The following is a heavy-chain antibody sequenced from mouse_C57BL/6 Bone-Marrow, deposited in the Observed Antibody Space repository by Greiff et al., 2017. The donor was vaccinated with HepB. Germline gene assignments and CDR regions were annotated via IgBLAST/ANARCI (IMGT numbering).Heavy chain of an antibody. CDR3: ARSEDSSGPWFAY. CDR1: GYTFTDYY. V-gene: IGHV1-76*01. J-gene: IGHJ3*01. D-gene: IGHD3-2*02. Sequence: QVQLQQSGAELVRPGASVKLSCKASGYTFTDYYINWVKQRPGQGLEWIARIYPGSGNTYYNEKFKGKATLTAEKSSSTAYMQLSSLTSEDSAVYFCARSEDSSGPWFAYWGQGTLVTVSA. CDR2: IYPGSGNT.